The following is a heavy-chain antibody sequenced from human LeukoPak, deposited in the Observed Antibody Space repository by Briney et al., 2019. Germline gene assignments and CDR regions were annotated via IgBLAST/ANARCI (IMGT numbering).Heavy chain of an antibody. J-gene: IGHJ5*02. CDR2: INHSGST. V-gene: IGHV4-34*01. D-gene: IGHD3-22*01. CDR3: ARGIGRFDP. Sequence: PSETLSLTCAVYGGSLSGYYWSWIRQPPGKGLEWIGEINHSGSTNYNPSLKSRVTISVDTSKNQFSLKLSSVTAADTAVYYCARGIGRFDPWGQGTLVTVSS. CDR1: GGSLSGYY.